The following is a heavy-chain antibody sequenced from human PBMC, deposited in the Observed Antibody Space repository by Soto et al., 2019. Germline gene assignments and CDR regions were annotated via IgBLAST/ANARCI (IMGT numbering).Heavy chain of an antibody. J-gene: IGHJ3*02. CDR3: ARSERPNDAFDI. CDR1: GGSFSSYT. D-gene: IGHD1-1*01. Sequence: QVQLVQSGAEVKKPGSSVKVSCKASGGSFSSYTISWVRQAPGQGLEWMGRIIPILGIANYAQKFQGRVTITADKSTSTAYMELSSLRSEDTAVYYCARSERPNDAFDIRGQGTMVTVSS. CDR2: IIPILGIA. V-gene: IGHV1-69*02.